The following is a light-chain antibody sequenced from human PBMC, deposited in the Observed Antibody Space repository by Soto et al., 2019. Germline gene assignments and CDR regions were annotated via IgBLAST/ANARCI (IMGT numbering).Light chain of an antibody. CDR1: QTVRNNY. Sequence: VLTQSPGTLSFSPGERSTLACRASQTVRNNYLAWYQQKPGQAPRLLIYDASSRATGIPDRFSGSGSGTEFTLTISSLQTDDFSTYYCQQYHSYWTFGQGTKV. V-gene: IGKV3-20*01. CDR3: QQYHSYWT. CDR2: DAS. J-gene: IGKJ1*01.